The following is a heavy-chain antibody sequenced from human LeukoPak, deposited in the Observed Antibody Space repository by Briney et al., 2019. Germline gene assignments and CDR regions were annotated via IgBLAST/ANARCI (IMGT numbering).Heavy chain of an antibody. CDR3: AKDRYGSGTYQDY. CDR1: GFTFSSYG. Sequence: GGSLRLSCAASGFTFSSYGMHWVRQAPGKGLEWVAVISYDGSNKYYADSVKGRFTISRDNSKNTLYLQMNSLRAEDTAVYYCAKDRYGSGTYQDYWGQGTLATVSS. J-gene: IGHJ4*02. CDR2: ISYDGSNK. V-gene: IGHV3-30*18. D-gene: IGHD3-10*01.